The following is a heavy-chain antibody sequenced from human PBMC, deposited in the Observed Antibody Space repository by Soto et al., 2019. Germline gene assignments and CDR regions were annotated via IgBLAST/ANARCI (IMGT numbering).Heavy chain of an antibody. J-gene: IGHJ5*02. CDR3: ARASGSSWYNWFDP. D-gene: IGHD6-13*01. CDR2: IITMFGTT. CDR1: GGTFSSYA. Sequence: QVQLVQSGAEVKKPGSSVKVSCKASGGTFSSYAISWVRQAPGQGLEYKGGIITMFGTTNYAQKFRGRVTITADESTRTAYMELSSMRSDDPAVYYCARASGSSWYNWFDPWGQGTLVTVSS. V-gene: IGHV1-69*01.